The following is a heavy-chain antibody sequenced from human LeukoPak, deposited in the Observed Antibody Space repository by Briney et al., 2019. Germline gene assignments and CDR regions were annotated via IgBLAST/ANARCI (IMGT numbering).Heavy chain of an antibody. V-gene: IGHV3-23*01. CDR3: AKGLEVRGGY. CDR1: GFTFSSYA. Sequence: GGSLRLSCAASGFTFSSYAMSWVRQAPGKGLERVSAISDSGGSTYYADSVKGRFTISRDNSKNTLYLQMNSLRAEDTAVYYCAKGLEVRGGYWGQGTLVTVSS. J-gene: IGHJ4*02. CDR2: ISDSGGST. D-gene: IGHD2-15*01.